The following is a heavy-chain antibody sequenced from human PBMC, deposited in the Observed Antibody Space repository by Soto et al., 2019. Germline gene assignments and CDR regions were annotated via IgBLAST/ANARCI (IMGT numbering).Heavy chain of an antibody. CDR3: ARGRYGDY. CDR1: GYTFTNYG. V-gene: IGHV1-18*01. D-gene: IGHD1-26*01. J-gene: IGHJ4*02. Sequence: QAHLVQSGAEVKKPGASVKVSCKASGYTFTNYGITWVRQAPGQGLEWMGWISAHNGNTDYAQKLQGRVIVTRDTSTSAADMELRSLISGDTAVYYCARGRYGDYWGQGARVTGSS. CDR2: ISAHNGNT.